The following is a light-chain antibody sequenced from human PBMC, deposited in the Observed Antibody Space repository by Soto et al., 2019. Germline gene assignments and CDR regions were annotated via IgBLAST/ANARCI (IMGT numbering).Light chain of an antibody. J-gene: IGLJ2*01. CDR1: SSDVGGYNY. Sequence: QSVLTQPPSASGSPGQSVAISCTGTSSDVGGYNYVSWYQQHPGKAPKLIIYEVTKRPSGVPDRFSGSKSGNTASLTVSGLQAEDEADYYCSSFADSPVGFGGGTKVTVL. V-gene: IGLV2-8*01. CDR2: EVT. CDR3: SSFADSPVG.